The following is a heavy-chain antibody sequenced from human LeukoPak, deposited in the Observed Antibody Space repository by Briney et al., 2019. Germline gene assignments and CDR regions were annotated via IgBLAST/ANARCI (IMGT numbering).Heavy chain of an antibody. CDR2: IRYDGSNK. V-gene: IGHV3-30*02. D-gene: IGHD1-26*01. Sequence: GGSLRLSCAASGFTFSSYGMHWVRQAPGKGLEWVAFIRYDGSNKYYADSVKGRFTISRDNSKNTLYLQMNSLRAEDTAVYYCAKELGSYSEVEAYWGQGTLVTVSS. CDR1: GFTFSSYG. J-gene: IGHJ4*02. CDR3: AKELGSYSEVEAY.